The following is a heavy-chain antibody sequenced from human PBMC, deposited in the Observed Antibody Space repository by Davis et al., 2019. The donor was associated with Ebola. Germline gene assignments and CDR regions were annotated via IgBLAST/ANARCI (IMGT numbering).Heavy chain of an antibody. D-gene: IGHD3-22*01. V-gene: IGHV1-46*01. CDR1: GYTFTSYY. CDR2: IYPSGGGT. Sequence: AASVKVSCKASGYTFTSYYMHWVRQAPGQGLEWMGIIYPSGGGTAYAHKFQGRVTVTRDTSTSTVYMELSSLRSDDTAVYYCARFRYYYDTSGYYPHGFDIWGQGTMVTVSS. J-gene: IGHJ3*02. CDR3: ARFRYYYDTSGYYPHGFDI.